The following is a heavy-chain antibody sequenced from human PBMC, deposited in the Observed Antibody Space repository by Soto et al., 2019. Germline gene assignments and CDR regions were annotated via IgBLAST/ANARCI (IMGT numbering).Heavy chain of an antibody. Sequence: GGSLRLSCAASGFTFSSYAMSWVRQAPGKGLEWVSAISGSGGSTYYADSVKGRFTISRDNSKNTLYLQMNSVRAEDTAVYYCAKDFGGRGGSYYFDYWGQGTLVTVSS. CDR2: ISGSGGST. CDR1: GFTFSSYA. D-gene: IGHD3-10*01. CDR3: AKDFGGRGGSYYFDY. J-gene: IGHJ4*02. V-gene: IGHV3-23*01.